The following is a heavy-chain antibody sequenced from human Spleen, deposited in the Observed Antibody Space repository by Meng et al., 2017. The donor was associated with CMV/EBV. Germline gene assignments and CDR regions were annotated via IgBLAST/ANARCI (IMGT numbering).Heavy chain of an antibody. D-gene: IGHD5-18*01. CDR2: ISVYNDNT. V-gene: IGHV1-18*01. Sequence: ASVKVSCKASGGTFSSYAISWVRQAPGQGLEWMGWISVYNDNTKYVEKVQDRITMTTDTSTSTAYMELRSLRSDDTAVYYCARDRGYSSDWDLHYNYYGMDVWGQGTTVTVSS. CDR1: GGTFSSYA. J-gene: IGHJ6*02. CDR3: ARDRGYSSDWDLHYNYYGMDV.